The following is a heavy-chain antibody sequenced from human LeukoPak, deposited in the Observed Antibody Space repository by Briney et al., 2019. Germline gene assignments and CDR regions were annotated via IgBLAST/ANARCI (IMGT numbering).Heavy chain of an antibody. Sequence: GGSLRLSCAASGFTFSGSAMHWVRQASGKGLEWVGRIRSKANSYATAYAASVKGRFTISRDDSKNTAYLQMNSLKTEDTAVYYRTRHAVTFGGVIIDYWGQGTLVTVSS. D-gene: IGHD3-16*02. CDR2: IRSKANSYAT. CDR3: TRHAVTFGGVIIDY. J-gene: IGHJ4*02. CDR1: GFTFSGSA. V-gene: IGHV3-73*01.